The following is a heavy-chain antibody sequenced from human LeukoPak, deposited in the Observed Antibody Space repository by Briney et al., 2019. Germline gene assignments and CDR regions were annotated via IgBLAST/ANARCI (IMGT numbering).Heavy chain of an antibody. D-gene: IGHD3-10*01. Sequence: SETLSLTCAVYGGSFSGYYWSWIRHPPGKGLEWIGEINHSGSTNYNPSLKSGVTISVDTSKNQFSLKLSSVTAADTAVYYCARLPKKYYYGSGRNLGPAYYFDYWGQGTLVTVSS. CDR3: ARLPKKYYYGSGRNLGPAYYFDY. CDR2: INHSGST. CDR1: GGSFSGYY. V-gene: IGHV4-34*01. J-gene: IGHJ4*02.